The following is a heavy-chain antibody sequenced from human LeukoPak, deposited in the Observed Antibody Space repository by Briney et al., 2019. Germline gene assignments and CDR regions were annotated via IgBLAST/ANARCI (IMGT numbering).Heavy chain of an antibody. CDR2: IKSDGSRT. CDR3: VRGLDRFGESFDY. V-gene: IGHV3-74*01. D-gene: IGHD3-10*01. CDR1: GVIFSSYW. J-gene: IGHJ4*02. Sequence: PGGSLRLSCAASGVIFSSYWMHWVRHAPGKGLVWVSRIKSDGSRTSYADSVKGRFTISRDNAKSTVYLQMNSLRAEDTAVYYCVRGLDRFGESFDYWGRGTLVTVSS.